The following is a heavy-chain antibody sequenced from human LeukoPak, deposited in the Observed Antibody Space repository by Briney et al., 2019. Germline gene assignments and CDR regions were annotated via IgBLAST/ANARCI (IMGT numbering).Heavy chain of an antibody. D-gene: IGHD3-10*01. CDR3: AKVFYGSGSHYDAFDI. CDR2: ISGSGGST. CDR1: GFTFSSYR. V-gene: IGHV3-23*01. Sequence: GGSLRLSCAASGFTFSSYRMNWVRQAPGKGLEWVSAISGSGGSTYYADSVKGRFTISRDNSKNTLYLQMNSLRAEDTAVYYCAKVFYGSGSHYDAFDIWGQGTMVTVSS. J-gene: IGHJ3*02.